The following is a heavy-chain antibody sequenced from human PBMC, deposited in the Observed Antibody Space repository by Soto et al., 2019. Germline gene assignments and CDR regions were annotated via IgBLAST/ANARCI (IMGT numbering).Heavy chain of an antibody. D-gene: IGHD3-16*01. J-gene: IGHJ6*02. CDR1: GFTFSSYG. Sequence: QPGGSLRLSCAASGFTFSSYGMHWVRQAPGKGLEWVAVIWYDGSNKYYADSVKGRFTISRDNSKNTLYLQMNSLRAEDTAVYYCAKDFTRGERRWLQKYYYYYGMDVWGQGTTVTVSS. V-gene: IGHV3-30*02. CDR3: AKDFTRGERRWLQKYYYYYGMDV. CDR2: IWYDGSNK.